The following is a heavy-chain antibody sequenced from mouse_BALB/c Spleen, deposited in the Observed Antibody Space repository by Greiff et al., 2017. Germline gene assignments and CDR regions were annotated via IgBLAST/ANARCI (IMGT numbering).Heavy chain of an antibody. D-gene: IGHD1-1*01. CDR3: ARLPLLRYLAFAY. CDR1: GYTFTSYN. Sequence: QVQLQQPGAELVKPGASVKMSCKASGYTFTSYNMHWVKQTPGQGLEWIGAIYPGNGDTSYNQKFKGKATLTADKSSSTAYMQLSSLTSEDSAVYYCARLPLLRYLAFAYWGQGTLVTVSA. V-gene: IGHV1-12*01. CDR2: IYPGNGDT. J-gene: IGHJ3*01.